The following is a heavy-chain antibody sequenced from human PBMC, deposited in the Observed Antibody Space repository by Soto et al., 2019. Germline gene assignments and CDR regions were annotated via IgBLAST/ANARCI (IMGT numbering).Heavy chain of an antibody. CDR3: AKDLYDDYIWGSYRLY. D-gene: IGHD3-16*02. CDR2: ISGSGGST. V-gene: IGHV3-23*01. J-gene: IGHJ4*02. CDR1: GFTFSIYA. Sequence: AGSLRLSCAASGFTFSIYAMSWVRQAPGKGLEWVSAISGSGGSTYYADSVKGRFTISRDNSKNTLYLQMNSLRAEDTAVYYCAKDLYDDYIWGSYRLYWGQGTLVTVSS.